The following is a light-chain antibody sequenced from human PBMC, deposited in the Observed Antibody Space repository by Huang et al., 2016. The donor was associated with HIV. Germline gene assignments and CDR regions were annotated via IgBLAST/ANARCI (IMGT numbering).Light chain of an antibody. J-gene: IGKJ1*01. V-gene: IGKV3-15*01. CDR1: KSVSSD. Sequence: EIVMTQSPATLSVSPGERVTLSCRASKSVSSDLAWYQQKPGQAPRLLSYGPSTRATVNPASFSGSGSGTVFTLTFSGLQTEDFAVYYCHQYNNWPPRTFGQGTKVEIK. CDR3: HQYNNWPPRT. CDR2: GPS.